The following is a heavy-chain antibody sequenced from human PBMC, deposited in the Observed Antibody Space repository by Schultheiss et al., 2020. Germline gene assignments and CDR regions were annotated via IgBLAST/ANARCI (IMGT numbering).Heavy chain of an antibody. D-gene: IGHD4-23*01. V-gene: IGHV4-61*02. CDR1: GGSISSGGYY. J-gene: IGHJ4*02. Sequence: SETLSLTCTVSGGSISSGGYYWSWIRQPAGKGLEWIGRIYTSGSTYYNPSLKSRVTISVDTSKNQFSLKLSSVTAADTAVYYCARRAGGNKFDYWGQGTLVTVSS. CDR3: ARRAGGNKFDY. CDR2: IYTSGST.